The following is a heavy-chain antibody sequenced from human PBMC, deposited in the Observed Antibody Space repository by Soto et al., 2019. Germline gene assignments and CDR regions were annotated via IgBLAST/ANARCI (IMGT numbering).Heavy chain of an antibody. D-gene: IGHD6-13*01. Sequence: GESLKISCKGSGYSFTSYWIGWVRQMPGKGLEWMGIIYPGDSDTRYSPSFQGQVTISADKSISTAYLQWSSLKASDTAMYYCARHVEAAAGPNWFDPWGQGTLVTVSS. CDR1: GYSFTSYW. V-gene: IGHV5-51*01. J-gene: IGHJ5*02. CDR3: ARHVEAAAGPNWFDP. CDR2: IYPGDSDT.